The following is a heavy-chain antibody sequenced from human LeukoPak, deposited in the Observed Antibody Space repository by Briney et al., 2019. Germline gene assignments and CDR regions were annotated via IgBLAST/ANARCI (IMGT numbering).Heavy chain of an antibody. J-gene: IGHJ3*02. Sequence: ASVKVSCKASGYTSTSYGISWVRQAPGQGLEWMGRISAYNGNTNYAQKLQGRVTMTTDTSTSTAYMELRSLRSDDTAVYYCARGIKYGYDSSKRDDAFDIWGQGTMVTVSS. CDR3: ARGIKYGYDSSKRDDAFDI. D-gene: IGHD3-22*01. V-gene: IGHV1-18*01. CDR1: GYTSTSYG. CDR2: ISAYNGNT.